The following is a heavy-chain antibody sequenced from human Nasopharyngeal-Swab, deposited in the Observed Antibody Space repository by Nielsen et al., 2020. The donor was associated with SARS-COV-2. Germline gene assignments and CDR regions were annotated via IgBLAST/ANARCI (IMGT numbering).Heavy chain of an antibody. D-gene: IGHD1-26*01. CDR3: ARQSSIRGSYPFDY. CDR2: IYHSGST. CDR1: GYSISSGYY. V-gene: IGHV4-38-2*02. Sequence: GSLRLSCTVSGYSISSGYYWGWIRQPPGKGLEWIGSIYHSGSTYYNPSLKSRVTISVDTSKNQFSLKLSSVTAADTAVYWCARQSSIRGSYPFDYWGQGTLVTVSS. J-gene: IGHJ4*02.